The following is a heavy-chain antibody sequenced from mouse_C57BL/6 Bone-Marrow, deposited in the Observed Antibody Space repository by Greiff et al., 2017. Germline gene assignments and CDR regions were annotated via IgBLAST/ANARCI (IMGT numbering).Heavy chain of an antibody. J-gene: IGHJ4*01. CDR3: ARVFNGGDY. CDR1: GFTITNTY. CDR2: IDPANGNT. Sequence: EVQLQQSVAELVRPGASVKLSCTASGFTITNTYMHWVKQRPEQGLEWIGRIDPANGNTKYTPKFQGKATMTADTSSTTAYLQLSSLTSEDSAIYYCARVFNGGDYWGQGTTVTVSS. V-gene: IGHV14-3*01.